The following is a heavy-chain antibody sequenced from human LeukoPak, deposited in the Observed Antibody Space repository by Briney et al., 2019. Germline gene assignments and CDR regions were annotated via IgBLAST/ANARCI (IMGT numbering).Heavy chain of an antibody. CDR3: TGDVYQH. CDR2: ISSSGSTK. D-gene: IGHD1-14*01. CDR1: GFTFSSYE. Sequence: GGSLRLSCAASGFTFSSYEMHWVRRAPGKGLEWVSHISSSGSTKYYADSVKGRFTISRDNSKNTVYLQMNSLRAEDTAVYYCTGDVYQHWGQGTLVTVSS. V-gene: IGHV3-48*03. J-gene: IGHJ1*01.